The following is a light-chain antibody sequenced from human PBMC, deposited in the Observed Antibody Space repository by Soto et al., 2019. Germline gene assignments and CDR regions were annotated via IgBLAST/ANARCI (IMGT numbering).Light chain of an antibody. CDR2: GTS. J-gene: IGKJ1*01. CDR3: QQYLASPPCT. Sequence: EVVLTQSPGTLSLSPGERAILSCRASQSVNSGYLAWYQQKPGQAPRLLIYGTSIRAAGIPDRFSGSGSGTEFTLTISRLEPEDFAVYACQQYLASPPCTFGQGTKVE. V-gene: IGKV3-20*01. CDR1: QSVNSGY.